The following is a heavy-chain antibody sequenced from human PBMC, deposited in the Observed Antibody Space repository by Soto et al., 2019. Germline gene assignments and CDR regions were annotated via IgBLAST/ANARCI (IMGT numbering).Heavy chain of an antibody. V-gene: IGHV4-39*01. CDR3: ARRMKDSSSAGVFDI. Sequence: QLQLQESGPGLAKPSETLSLTCTVSGGSISSSSYFWDWIRQPPGKALEWIGSIYYSGNTYYNPSLKSRVTAYVDRSKNQFSLKLSSVTAADTALYYCARRMKDSSSAGVFDIWGQGTMVTVSS. CDR1: GGSISSSSYF. J-gene: IGHJ3*02. CDR2: IYYSGNT. D-gene: IGHD3-22*01.